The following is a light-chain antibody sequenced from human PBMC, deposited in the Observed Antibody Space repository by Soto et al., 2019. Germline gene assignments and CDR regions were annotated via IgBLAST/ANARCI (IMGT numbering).Light chain of an antibody. V-gene: IGKV3-15*01. CDR1: QSVSSN. CDR3: QPSNIYSPWT. J-gene: IGKJ1*01. CDR2: GAS. Sequence: EIVMTQSPATMSVSPGERATLSCRAGQSVSSNLAWYQQKPAQAPTLPLYGASTRATGIPARFSGSGSGTEFTLTLRGLQPDDFATYYCQPSNIYSPWTFRKRTKGGYQ.